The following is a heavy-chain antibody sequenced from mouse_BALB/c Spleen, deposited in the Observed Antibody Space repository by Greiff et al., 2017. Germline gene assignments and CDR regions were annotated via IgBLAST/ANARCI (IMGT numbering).Heavy chain of an antibody. CDR3: ARWGSHYPYYLDY. CDR2: IDPENGNT. V-gene: IGHV14-3*02. Sequence: VQLKQSGAELVKPGASVKLSCTASGFTIKDTYMHWVKQRPEQGLEWIGRIDPENGNTKYDPKFQGKATITADTSSTTAYLQLSSLTSEDTAVYYCARWGSHYPYYLDYWGQGTTLTVSS. J-gene: IGHJ2*01. D-gene: IGHD2-5*01. CDR1: GFTIKDTY.